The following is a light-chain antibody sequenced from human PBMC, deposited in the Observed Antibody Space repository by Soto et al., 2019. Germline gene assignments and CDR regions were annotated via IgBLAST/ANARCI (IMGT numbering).Light chain of an antibody. CDR1: NIGSKS. CDR2: DDS. CDR3: QVWAGSSDLVV. J-gene: IGLJ2*01. V-gene: IGLV3-21*02. Sequence: SYVLTQRPSVSVAPGQTARITCGGNNIGSKSVHWYQQKPGQAPVLVVYDDSGRPSGIPERFSGSNSGNTATLTISRVEAGDEADYYCQVWAGSSDLVVFGGGTKLTVL.